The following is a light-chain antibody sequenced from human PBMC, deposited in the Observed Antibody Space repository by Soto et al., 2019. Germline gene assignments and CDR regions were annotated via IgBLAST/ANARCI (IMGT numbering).Light chain of an antibody. CDR3: QSYDINVNASGV. Sequence: QSVLTQPPSVSGALGQRVTISCTGSSSNIGAGYDVHWYQLLPGAAPKLLIYSNANRPSGVPDRFSGSRSGSSASLAITGLQAEDEAEYHCQSYDINVNASGVFGGGTKLTVL. CDR2: SNA. CDR1: SSNIGAGYD. V-gene: IGLV1-40*01. J-gene: IGLJ3*02.